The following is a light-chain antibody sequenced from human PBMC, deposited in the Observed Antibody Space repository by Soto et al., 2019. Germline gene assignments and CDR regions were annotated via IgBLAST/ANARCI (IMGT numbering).Light chain of an antibody. CDR2: KAS. V-gene: IGKV1-5*03. CDR1: QSISSW. J-gene: IGKJ4*01. CDR3: QQYNSYPLT. Sequence: DIQINQSPSTLSASVGDKVTITFPATQSISSWLAWYQQKSGKAPKLLIYKASSLESGVPSRFSGSGSGTEFTLTISSLQPDDFATYYCQQYNSYPLTFGGGTKVDIK.